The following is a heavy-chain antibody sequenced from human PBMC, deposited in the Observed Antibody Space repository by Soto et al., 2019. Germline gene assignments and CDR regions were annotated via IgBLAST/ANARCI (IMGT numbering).Heavy chain of an antibody. CDR3: ARGGAYCSSTSCYNPTYGMDV. J-gene: IGHJ6*02. V-gene: IGHV1-46*01. CDR2: INPSGGIT. CDR1: GYTFTSYY. Sequence: ASVQVSCKASGYTFTSYYIHWVRQAPGQGLEWMAIINPSGGITTYAQKFQGRVTMTRDTSTSTVYMEMSSLRSEDTAVYYCARGGAYCSSTSCYNPTYGMDVWGHGSTVTV. D-gene: IGHD2-2*02.